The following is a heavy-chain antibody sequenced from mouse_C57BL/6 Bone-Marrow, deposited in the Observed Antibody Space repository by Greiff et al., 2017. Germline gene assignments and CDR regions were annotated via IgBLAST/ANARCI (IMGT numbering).Heavy chain of an antibody. CDR3: ARILPIYYYASSDVWYWNCDV. J-gene: IGHJ1*03. D-gene: IGHD1-1*01. CDR1: GYTFTSYT. V-gene: IGHV1-4*01. CDR2: INPSSGYT. Sequence: VQLQQSGAELARPGASVKMSCKASGYTFTSYTMHWVKQRPGQGLEWIGYINPSSGYTNYNQKFKDKATLTADKSSSTAYMQLSGLTSEDSAVYYYARILPIYYYASSDVWYWNCDVGGTGTTVTVSA.